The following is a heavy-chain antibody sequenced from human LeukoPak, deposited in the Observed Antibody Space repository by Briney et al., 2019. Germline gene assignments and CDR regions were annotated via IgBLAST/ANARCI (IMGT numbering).Heavy chain of an antibody. V-gene: IGHV4-59*01. CDR3: ARVIAAQTFDY. D-gene: IGHD6-6*01. J-gene: IGHJ4*02. Sequence: KPSETLSLTCTVSGGSISSYYWSWIRQPPGKGLEWIGYIYYSGSTNYNPSLKSRVTISVDTSKNQFSLKLSSVTAADPAVYYCARVIAAQTFDYWGQGTLVTVSS. CDR1: GGSISSYY. CDR2: IYYSGST.